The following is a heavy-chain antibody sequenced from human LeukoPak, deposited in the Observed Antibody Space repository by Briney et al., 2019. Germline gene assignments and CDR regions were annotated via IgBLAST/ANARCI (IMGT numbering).Heavy chain of an antibody. V-gene: IGHV4-34*01. Sequence: SETLSLACAVYGGSFSGYYWSWIRQPPGKGLEWIGEINHSGSTNYNPSLKSRVTISVDTSKNQFSLKLSSVTAADTAVYYCARGNGAARLIDYWGQGTLVTVSS. CDR3: ARGNGAARLIDY. CDR2: INHSGST. D-gene: IGHD6-6*01. CDR1: GGSFSGYY. J-gene: IGHJ4*02.